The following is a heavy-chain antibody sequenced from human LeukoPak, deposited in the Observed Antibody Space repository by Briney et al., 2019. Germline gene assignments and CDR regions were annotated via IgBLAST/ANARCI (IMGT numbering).Heavy chain of an antibody. V-gene: IGHV4-59*01. J-gene: IGHJ5*02. CDR2: IYYSGDT. CDR3: VRGPYGASISKWFDP. CDR1: RGSISSYY. Sequence: SETLSLTCTVSRGSISSYYWSWIRQSPGGGLEWIGYIYYSGDTAYNPSLRSRDTMSVDTSKNQFSLQLRSMTTADMAVYYCVRGPYGASISKWFDPWGQGTQVIVSP. D-gene: IGHD4/OR15-4a*01.